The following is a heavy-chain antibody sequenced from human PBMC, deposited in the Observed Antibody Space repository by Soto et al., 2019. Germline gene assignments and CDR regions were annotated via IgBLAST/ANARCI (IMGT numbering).Heavy chain of an antibody. D-gene: IGHD2-2*02. CDR1: GYTFTIYA. V-gene: IGHV1-3*01. CDR3: ARVGIVVVPAAIRRGTGFWFDP. CDR2: INAGNGNT. Sequence: ASVKVSCKDSGYTFTIYAMHCVVQAPLQRRDWMGWINAGNGNTKYSQKFQGRVTITRDTSASTAYMELSSLRSEDTAVYYCARVGIVVVPAAIRRGTGFWFDPWGQGTLVTVSS. J-gene: IGHJ5*02.